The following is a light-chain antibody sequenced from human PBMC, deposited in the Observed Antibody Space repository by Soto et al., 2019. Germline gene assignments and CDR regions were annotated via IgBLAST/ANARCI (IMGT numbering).Light chain of an antibody. CDR1: QSVTSNY. J-gene: IGKJ5*01. CDR3: QQYGRSPPIT. V-gene: IGKV3-20*01. Sequence: EIVLTQSPGTLSLSPGERATLSCRASQSVTSNYLAWFQQKPGQAPRLLIYGASSRATGIPDRFSGSGSGTDFAFTISRLEPEDFAVYYCQQYGRSPPITFGQGTRLEIK. CDR2: GAS.